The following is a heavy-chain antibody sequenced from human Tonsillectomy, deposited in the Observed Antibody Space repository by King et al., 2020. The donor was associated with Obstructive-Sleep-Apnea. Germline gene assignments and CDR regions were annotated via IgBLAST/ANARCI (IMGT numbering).Heavy chain of an antibody. CDR1: GGSISSSSYY. CDR3: SRGGSDYYDSSGYAY. Sequence: QLQESGPGLVKPSETLSLTCTVSGGSISSSSYYWGWIRQPPGKGLEWIGSIYYSGSTYYNPSLKSRVTISVDTSKNQFSLKLSSVTAADTAVYYFSRGGSDYYDSSGYAYWGQGTLVTVSS. D-gene: IGHD3-22*01. V-gene: IGHV4-39*07. CDR2: IYYSGST. J-gene: IGHJ4*02.